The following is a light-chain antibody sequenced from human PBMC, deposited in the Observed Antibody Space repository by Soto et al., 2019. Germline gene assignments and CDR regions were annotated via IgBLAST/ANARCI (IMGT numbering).Light chain of an antibody. V-gene: IGKV3-20*01. J-gene: IGKJ1*01. Sequence: EVVLTHSPGTLSLSPWERATLSCGASQSVTGSYLAWYQQKPGQPPRLLIYAASSRATGIPDRLSGSGSGTDFTLTISRLEPEDLAVYYCQQYGNAPWTFGHGTKVDIK. CDR1: QSVTGSY. CDR3: QQYGNAPWT. CDR2: AAS.